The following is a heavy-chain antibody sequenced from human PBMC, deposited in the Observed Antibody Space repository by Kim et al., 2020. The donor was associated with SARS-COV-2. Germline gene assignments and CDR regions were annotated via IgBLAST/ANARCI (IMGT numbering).Heavy chain of an antibody. CDR3: AVRRGYSGYDEKSFDC. D-gene: IGHD5-12*01. CDR1: GGPFSAYY. J-gene: IGHJ4*02. V-gene: IGHV4-34*01. CDR2: INDSGGT. Sequence: SETLSLTCAVYGGPFSAYYWSWIRQPPGKGLEWIGEINDSGGTNYSPSLKSRVTISGDTSKNQFSLKLSSVTAADTAVYYCAVRRGYSGYDEKSFDCWGQGTLVSVSS.